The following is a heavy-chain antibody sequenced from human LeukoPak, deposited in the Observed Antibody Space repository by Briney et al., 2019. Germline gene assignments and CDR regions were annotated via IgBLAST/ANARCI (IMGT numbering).Heavy chain of an antibody. CDR1: GFTFSSYA. Sequence: GGSLRLSCAASGFTFSSYAMSWVRQAPGKGLEWVSAISGSGGSTYYADSVKGRFTISRDNSKNTLYLQMNSLRAEDTAVYYCAKFYLPNGYSCYDYWGQGTLATVSS. V-gene: IGHV3-23*01. CDR2: ISGSGGST. CDR3: AKFYLPNGYSCYDY. J-gene: IGHJ4*02. D-gene: IGHD5-12*01.